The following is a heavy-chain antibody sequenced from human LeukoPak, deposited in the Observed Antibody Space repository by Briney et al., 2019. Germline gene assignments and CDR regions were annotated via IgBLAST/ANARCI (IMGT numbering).Heavy chain of an antibody. D-gene: IGHD3-22*01. V-gene: IGHV3-23*01. CDR1: GFTFNNYA. Sequence: GVSLSLSCAASGFTFNNYAMSGVRQAPGKGLEWVSGISGSGGSTDYAGSVKGRFTISRDNSKNTLYLQMNSLRAEDTAVYYCAKGDSTYYYDSSGYMWGQGTLVTVSS. CDR3: AKGDSTYYYDSSGYM. CDR2: ISGSGGST. J-gene: IGHJ4*02.